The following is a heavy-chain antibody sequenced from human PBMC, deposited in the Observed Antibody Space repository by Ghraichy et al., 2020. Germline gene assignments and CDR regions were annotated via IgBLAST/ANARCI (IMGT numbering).Heavy chain of an antibody. J-gene: IGHJ4*02. D-gene: IGHD3-16*01. V-gene: IGHV3-74*01. CDR3: ARDLDYVVLRGYY. CDR1: GFTFSSYW. CDR2: INGDGYST. Sequence: GGSLTLSCVVSGFTFSSYWMHWVRHAPGKGLEWVSRINGDGYSTSYADSVKGRFTISRDNAQNTLYLQMNSLRAEDTAVYYCARDLDYVVLRGYYWGEGTVVTVSA.